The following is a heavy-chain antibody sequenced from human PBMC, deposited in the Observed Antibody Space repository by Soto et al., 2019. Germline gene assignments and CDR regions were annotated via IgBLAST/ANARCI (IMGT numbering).Heavy chain of an antibody. CDR1: GFTFSSYA. CDR2: ISYDGSNK. J-gene: IGHJ6*02. V-gene: IGHV3-30-3*01. CDR3: ARVHCSSTSCYGPHYYYGMDV. D-gene: IGHD2-2*01. Sequence: QVQLVESGGGVVQPGRSLRLSCAASGFTFSSYAMHWVRQAPGKGLEWVAVISYDGSNKYYADSVKGRFTISRDNSKNTLYLQMNSLRAEDTAVYYCARVHCSSTSCYGPHYYYGMDVWGQGTTVTVSS.